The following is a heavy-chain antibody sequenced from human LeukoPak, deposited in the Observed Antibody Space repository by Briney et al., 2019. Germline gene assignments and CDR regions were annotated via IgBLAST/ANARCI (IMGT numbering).Heavy chain of an antibody. CDR2: IKRDGSGK. J-gene: IGHJ4*02. D-gene: IGHD3-10*01. CDR3: VKVAKYYYGSETYYFFEH. Sequence: GGSLRLSCTASGFTLTTYWMSWVRQAPGKGLEWVANIKRDGSGKYYVDSVKGRFTISRDNAKNSLDLQMNSLRVEDTGIYYCVKVAKYYYGSETYYFFEHWGQGTPVTASS. V-gene: IGHV3-7*01. CDR1: GFTLTTYW.